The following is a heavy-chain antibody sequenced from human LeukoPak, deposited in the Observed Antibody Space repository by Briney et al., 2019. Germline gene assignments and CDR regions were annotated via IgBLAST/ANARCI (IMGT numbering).Heavy chain of an antibody. D-gene: IGHD3-22*01. CDR3: AKDVRYYYDSSGYHPDAFDI. CDR2: ISGSGGSS. V-gene: IGHV3-23*01. Sequence: PGGSLSLSCAASGFTFSSYAMSWVRKPPGPGMERVSAISGSGGSSYYADSVKGRFTISRNNSKNTLYLQMNSLIAEDTAVYYCAKDVRYYYDSSGYHPDAFDIWGQGTMVTVSS. J-gene: IGHJ3*02. CDR1: GFTFSSYA.